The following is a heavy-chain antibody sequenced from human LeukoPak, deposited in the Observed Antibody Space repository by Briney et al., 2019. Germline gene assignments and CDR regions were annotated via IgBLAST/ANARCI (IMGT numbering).Heavy chain of an antibody. J-gene: IGHJ4*02. CDR1: GFAFSSYA. V-gene: IGHV3-23*01. CDR2: ISNSEGTI. D-gene: IGHD4/OR15-4a*01. Sequence: HSGGSLRLSCAASGFAFSSYAMSWVRRAPGKGLEWVSAISNSEGTIYYADSVKGRFTISRDNSKNTLYLQMNSLRAEDTAVYYCANKPSPTIDWGQGTLVTVSS. CDR3: ANKPSPTID.